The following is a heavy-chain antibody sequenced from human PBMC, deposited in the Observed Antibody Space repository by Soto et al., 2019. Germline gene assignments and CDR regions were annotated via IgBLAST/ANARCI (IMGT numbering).Heavy chain of an antibody. J-gene: IGHJ2*01. CDR1: GYTFTTFG. CDR2: ISADNGDT. Sequence: QVQVVQSGAEVKKPGASVKVACKASGYTFTTFGMSCVRQAPGQGLEWMGWISADNGDTNSAQKFQDRVTMTTDTSTNTAYLELRSLTSDDTAVYYGARCYCSAGSCFTCWHFDLWGRGTLVTVSS. CDR3: ARCYCSAGSCFTCWHFDL. V-gene: IGHV1-18*01. D-gene: IGHD2-15*01.